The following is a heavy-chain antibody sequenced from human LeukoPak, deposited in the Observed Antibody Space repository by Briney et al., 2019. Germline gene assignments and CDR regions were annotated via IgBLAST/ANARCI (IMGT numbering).Heavy chain of an antibody. CDR1: GFTFSSYE. Sequence: GGSLRLSCAASGFTFSSYEMNWVRQAPGKGLEWVSYISSSGSTIYYADSVKGRFTISRDNAKNSLYLQMNSLRAGDTAVYYCAELGITMIGGVWGKGTTVTISS. CDR3: AELGITMIGGV. V-gene: IGHV3-48*03. J-gene: IGHJ6*04. CDR2: ISSSGSTI. D-gene: IGHD3-10*02.